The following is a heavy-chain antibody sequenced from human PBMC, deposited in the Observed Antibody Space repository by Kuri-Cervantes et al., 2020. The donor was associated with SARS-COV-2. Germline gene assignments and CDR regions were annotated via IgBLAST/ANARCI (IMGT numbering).Heavy chain of an antibody. J-gene: IGHJ4*02. CDR2: ISYDGSNK. CDR3: ARDGYDSSGYYLDY. V-gene: IGHV3-30-3*01. CDR1: GFTFSSYA. D-gene: IGHD3-22*01. Sequence: GESLKISCAASGFTFSSYAMHWVRQAPGKGLEWVAVISYDGSNKYYAGSVKGRSTISRDNSKNTLYLQMNSLRAEDTAVYYCARDGYDSSGYYLDYWGQGTLVTVSS.